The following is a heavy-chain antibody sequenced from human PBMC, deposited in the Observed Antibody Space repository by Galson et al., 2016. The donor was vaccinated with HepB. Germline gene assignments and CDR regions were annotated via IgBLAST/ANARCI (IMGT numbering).Heavy chain of an antibody. CDR2: IIPAFGTP. Sequence: SVKVSCKASGGTLNNYAFSWTRQAPGQGLEWMGGIIPAFGTPTHAQKFQGRLTISADRPTSTAYMELNSLTSDDTAVYYCARDNGDYGGPNYYDPWGQGTLVTVSS. CDR1: GGTLNNYA. J-gene: IGHJ5*02. D-gene: IGHD4-17*01. V-gene: IGHV1-69*06. CDR3: ARDNGDYGGPNYYDP.